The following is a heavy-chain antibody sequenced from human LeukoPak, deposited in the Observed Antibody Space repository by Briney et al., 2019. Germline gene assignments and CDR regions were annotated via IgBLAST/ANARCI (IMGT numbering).Heavy chain of an antibody. J-gene: IGHJ5*02. D-gene: IGHD6-13*01. CDR2: IKLDGSEK. Sequence: GGSLRLSCAASGFTFSNYWMSWVRQAPGKGLEWVANIKLDGSEKYYVDSVKGRFTISRDNAKNSLYLQMNSLRAEDTAVYCCARVRGVYSSSWYDWFDPWGQGTLVTVSS. CDR1: GFTFSNYW. CDR3: ARVRGVYSSSWYDWFDP. V-gene: IGHV3-7*01.